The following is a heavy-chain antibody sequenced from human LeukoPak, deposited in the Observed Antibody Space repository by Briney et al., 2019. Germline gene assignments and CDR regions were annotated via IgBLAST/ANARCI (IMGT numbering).Heavy chain of an antibody. J-gene: IGHJ4*02. V-gene: IGHV1-46*01. Sequence: ASVKVSCKASGYTFTSYYMHLVRQAPGQGLEWMGIINPSGGSTSYAQKFQGRVTMTRDTSTSTVYMELSSLRSEDTAVYYCARDRSGRNYYDSSGYYDYWGQGTLVTVSS. D-gene: IGHD3-22*01. CDR2: INPSGGST. CDR3: ARDRSGRNYYDSSGYYDY. CDR1: GYTFTSYY.